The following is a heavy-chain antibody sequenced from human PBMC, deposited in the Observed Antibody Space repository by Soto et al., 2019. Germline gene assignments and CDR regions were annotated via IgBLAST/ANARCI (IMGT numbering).Heavy chain of an antibody. Sequence: QVQLQESGPGLVKPSETLSLTCTVSGGSISSYYWSWIRQPPGKGLEWIGYIYYSGSTNYNPSLKSRLTISVDTSKNQFSLKLSSVTAADTAVYYCAGTYYDILTNAFDIWGQGTMVTVSS. CDR2: IYYSGST. V-gene: IGHV4-59*01. D-gene: IGHD3-9*01. CDR1: GGSISSYY. J-gene: IGHJ3*02. CDR3: AGTYYDILTNAFDI.